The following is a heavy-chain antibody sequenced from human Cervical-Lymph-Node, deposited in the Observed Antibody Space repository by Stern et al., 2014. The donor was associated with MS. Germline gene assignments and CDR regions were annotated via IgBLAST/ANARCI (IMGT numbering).Heavy chain of an antibody. J-gene: IGHJ4*02. Sequence: VQLVESGGGVVQPGRSLRLSCAASGFTFRSYGMHWVRQAPGKGLEWVAIISYDGRNKHYTDSVKGRFTISRDNSKNTLYLQMTSLRAEDTAVYYCAKDLTEVALYLEYWGQGAVVTVSS. CDR2: ISYDGRNK. CDR1: GFTFRSYG. V-gene: IGHV3-30*18. D-gene: IGHD2-15*01. CDR3: AKDLTEVALYLEY.